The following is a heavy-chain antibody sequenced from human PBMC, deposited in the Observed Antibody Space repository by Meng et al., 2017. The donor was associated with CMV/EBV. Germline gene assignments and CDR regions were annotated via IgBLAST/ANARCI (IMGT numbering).Heavy chain of an antibody. J-gene: IGHJ4*02. CDR1: GYTLTSYG. CDR2: ISAYNGNT. V-gene: IGHV1-18*01. D-gene: IGHD3-10*01. CDR3: AAYPQTMVRGVALWGAFDY. Sequence: QVQLVQAGAEVKKPGASVKVSCKASGYTLTSYGISWVRQAPGQGLEWMGWISAYNGNTNYAQKLQGRVTMTTDTSTSTAYMELRSLRSDDTAVYYCAAYPQTMVRGVALWGAFDYWGQGTLVTVSS.